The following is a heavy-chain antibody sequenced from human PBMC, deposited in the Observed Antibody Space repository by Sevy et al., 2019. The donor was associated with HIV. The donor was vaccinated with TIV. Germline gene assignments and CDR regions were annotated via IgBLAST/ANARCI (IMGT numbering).Heavy chain of an antibody. D-gene: IGHD2-15*01. CDR3: VRDGWNY. J-gene: IGHJ4*02. Sequence: GGSLRLSCAASGLTFSTSTMNWVRQAPGKGLEWVSVMTSSGSYILYADSVKGRFTISRDNAKNSVFLQMNSLRVEYTAVYYCVRDGWNYWGQGTLVTVSS. V-gene: IGHV3-21*01. CDR1: GLTFSTST. CDR2: MTSSGSYI.